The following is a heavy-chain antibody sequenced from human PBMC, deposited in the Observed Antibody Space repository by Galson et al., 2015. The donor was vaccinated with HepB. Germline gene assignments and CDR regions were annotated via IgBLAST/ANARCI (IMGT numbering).Heavy chain of an antibody. V-gene: IGHV3-30*18. CDR1: GFTFSSYG. CDR2: ISYDGSNK. CDR3: AKDRPNTIFGALDY. D-gene: IGHD3-3*01. J-gene: IGHJ4*02. Sequence: SLRLSCAASGFTFSSYGMHWVRQAPGKGLEWVAVISYDGSNKYYADSVKGRFTISRDNSKNTLYLQMNSLRAEDTAVYYCAKDRPNTIFGALDYWGQGTLVTVSS.